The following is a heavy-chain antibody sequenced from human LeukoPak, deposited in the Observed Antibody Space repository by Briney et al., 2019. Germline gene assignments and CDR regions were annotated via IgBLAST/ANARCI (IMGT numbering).Heavy chain of an antibody. CDR1: AFTFTSNS. CDR2: ISSSSSTI. J-gene: IGHJ4*02. D-gene: IGHD3-22*01. CDR3: ARARYYYDSSGYYFDY. Sequence: GGSLRLSCAASAFTFTSNSTNWVRRAPGKGLEWVSYISSSSSTIYYADSVKGRFTISRDNAKNSLYVQMNSLRDEDTAGYFCARARYYYDSSGYYFDYWGQGTLVTVSS. V-gene: IGHV3-48*02.